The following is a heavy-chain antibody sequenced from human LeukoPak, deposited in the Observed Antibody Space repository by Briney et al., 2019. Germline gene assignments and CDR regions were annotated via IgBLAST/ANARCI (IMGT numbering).Heavy chain of an antibody. Sequence: GGSLRLSCAASGFTFSSYGMYWVRQAPGKGLEWVAVIWYGGSNKYYADSVKGRFTISRDNSKNTLYLQMNSLRAEDTAVYYCARGVGFYYGSGSYMFDFWGQGTLVTVSS. J-gene: IGHJ4*02. CDR3: ARGVGFYYGSGSYMFDF. V-gene: IGHV3-33*01. CDR1: GFTFSSYG. CDR2: IWYGGSNK. D-gene: IGHD3-10*01.